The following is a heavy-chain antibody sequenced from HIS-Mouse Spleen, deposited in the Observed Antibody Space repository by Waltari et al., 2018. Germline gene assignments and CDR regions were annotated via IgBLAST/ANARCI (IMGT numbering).Heavy chain of an antibody. D-gene: IGHD6-6*01. CDR3: ASHHIAALDY. Sequence: QVQLVESGGGVVQPGRSVRLSCAAPGFTSSSSAMHCVRQAPGKGLELVAVISYDGNNKYYADSVKGRFTISRDNSKNTLYLQMNSLRAEDTAVYYCASHHIAALDYWGQGTLVTVSS. CDR1: GFTSSSSA. V-gene: IGHV3-30-3*01. J-gene: IGHJ4*02. CDR2: ISYDGNNK.